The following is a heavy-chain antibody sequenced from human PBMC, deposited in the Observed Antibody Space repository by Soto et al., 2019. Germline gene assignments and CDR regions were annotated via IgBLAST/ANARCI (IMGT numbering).Heavy chain of an antibody. D-gene: IGHD3-16*01. J-gene: IGHJ4*02. V-gene: IGHV4-59*01. CDR3: TTGSHYVPGVGPTPYYFDY. CDR1: GGSIGHYF. Sequence: QVQLQESGPGLVKPSETLSLTCTVSGGSIGHYFLSCIRQPPGGVLDWSGQVYHTGTTNYNPSLRPRVTTSLDTSNDHLSLRLDSVTAADTAVYYCTTGSHYVPGVGPTPYYFDYLGQGALAIVSS. CDR2: VYHTGTT.